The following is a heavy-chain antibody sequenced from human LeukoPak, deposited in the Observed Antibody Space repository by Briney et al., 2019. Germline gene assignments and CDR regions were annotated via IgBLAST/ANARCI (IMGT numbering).Heavy chain of an antibody. J-gene: IGHJ3*02. CDR1: GFTVNRNY. V-gene: IGHV3-53*01. CDR3: AGSSAYYPDAFDI. CDR2: IYSGGVT. Sequence: PGGSLRLSCAASGFTVNRNYMSWVRQAPGKGLEWVSVIYSGGVTYCADSVKGRFTISRDNSKNTLYLQMNSLRADDTAVYYCAGSSAYYPDAFDIWGQGTMVSVSS. D-gene: IGHD3-22*01.